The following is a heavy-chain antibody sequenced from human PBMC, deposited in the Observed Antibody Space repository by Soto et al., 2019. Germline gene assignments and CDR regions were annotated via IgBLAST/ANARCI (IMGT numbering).Heavy chain of an antibody. CDR1: GDSFTSYG. CDR3: ARVRDILTGYSLGP. CDR2: ISAYNGNT. J-gene: IGHJ5*02. V-gene: IGHV1-18*01. Sequence: GASVKPSCKACGDSFTSYGISWVRQAPRQGLEWMGWISAYNGNTNYAQKLQGRVTMTTDTSTSTAYMELRSLRSDDTAVYYCARVRDILTGYSLGPWGQGTLVTVSS. D-gene: IGHD3-9*01.